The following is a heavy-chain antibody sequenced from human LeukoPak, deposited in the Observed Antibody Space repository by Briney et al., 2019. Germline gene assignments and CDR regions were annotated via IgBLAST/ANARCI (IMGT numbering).Heavy chain of an antibody. CDR2: IFYSGST. J-gene: IGHJ4*02. CDR3: ARGRAFFD. D-gene: IGHD3-3*02. V-gene: IGHV4-59*12. CDR1: GGSISSYY. Sequence: SETLSLTCSVSGGSISSYYWNWIRQPPGKGLEWIGSIFYSGSTNYNPSFESRVTISRDTSKNQFSLKLSSVTAADTAVYYCARGRAFFDWGQGTLVTVSS.